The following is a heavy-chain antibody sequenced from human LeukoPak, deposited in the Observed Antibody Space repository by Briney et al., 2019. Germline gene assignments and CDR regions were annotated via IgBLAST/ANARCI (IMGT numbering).Heavy chain of an antibody. CDR1: GGSISSDY. J-gene: IGHJ4*02. V-gene: IGHV4-59*01. CDR3: ATRDGYNYYFDY. CDR2: IYYRGST. Sequence: PSETLSLTCTVSGGSISSDYWSWIRQPPGKGLEWIGYIYYRGSTNYNPSLKSRVTISVDTSKNQFSLKLSSVTAADTAVYYCATRDGYNYYFDYWGQGTLVTVSS. D-gene: IGHD5-24*01.